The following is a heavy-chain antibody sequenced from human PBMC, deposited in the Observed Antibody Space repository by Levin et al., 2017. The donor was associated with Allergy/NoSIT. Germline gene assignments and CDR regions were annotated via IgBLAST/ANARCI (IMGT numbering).Heavy chain of an antibody. J-gene: IGHJ5*02. CDR1: GYTFTGYY. CDR2: INPNSGGT. D-gene: IGHD6-19*01. Sequence: KISCKASGYTFTGYYMHWVRQAPGQGLEWMGRINPNSGGTNYAQKFQGRVTMTRDTSISTAYMELSRLRSDDTAVYYCARDFISRSRQWLTPWHWFDPWGQGTLVTVSS. CDR3: ARDFISRSRQWLTPWHWFDP. V-gene: IGHV1-2*06.